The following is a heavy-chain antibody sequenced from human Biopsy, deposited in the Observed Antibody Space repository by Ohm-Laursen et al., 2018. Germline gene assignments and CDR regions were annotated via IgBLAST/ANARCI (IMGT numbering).Heavy chain of an antibody. D-gene: IGHD4-11*01. Sequence: SSLRLSCTASGFSFSTYGIYWVRQAPGKGLEWVAAIWYDGTNKYYAESVKGRLTISRDNSKNTLYLQMNSLRAEDTAVYFCARDEKRWDYSNYFSWHFDLWGRGTLVTVSP. J-gene: IGHJ2*01. CDR3: ARDEKRWDYSNYFSWHFDL. CDR1: GFSFSTYG. CDR2: IWYDGTNK. V-gene: IGHV3-33*07.